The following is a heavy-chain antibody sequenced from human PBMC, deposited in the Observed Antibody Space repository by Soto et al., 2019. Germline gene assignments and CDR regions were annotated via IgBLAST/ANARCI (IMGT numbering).Heavy chain of an antibody. V-gene: IGHV4-30-4*01. CDR1: GGSISSGDYY. D-gene: IGHD2-15*01. Sequence: SETLSLTCTVSGGSISSGDYYWSWIRQPPGKGLEWIGYIYYSGSTYYNPSLKSRVTISVDTSKNQFSLKLSSVTAADTAVYYCASVSRWSNNWFDPCGQGTLVTVSS. CDR3: ASVSRWSNNWFDP. CDR2: IYYSGST. J-gene: IGHJ5*02.